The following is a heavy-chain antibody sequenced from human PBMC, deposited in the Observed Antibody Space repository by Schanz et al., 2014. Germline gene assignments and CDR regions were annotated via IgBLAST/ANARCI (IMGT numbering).Heavy chain of an antibody. V-gene: IGHV1-46*03. J-gene: IGHJ4*02. CDR1: GYTFTSHG. D-gene: IGHD6-13*01. Sequence: QVHLVQSGAEVKKPGASVKVSCKASGYTFTSHGISWVRQAPGQGLEWMGIVNPSVRGTHFAREFQGRVTVTSDTSTSTVYMELSGLRSEDTAVYYCARDGVDAAAGGNYWGQGTLVTVSS. CDR3: ARDGVDAAAGGNY. CDR2: VNPSVRGT.